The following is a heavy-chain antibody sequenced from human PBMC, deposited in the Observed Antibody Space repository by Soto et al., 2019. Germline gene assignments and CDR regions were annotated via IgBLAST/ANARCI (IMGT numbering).Heavy chain of an antibody. V-gene: IGHV4-30-2*01. CDR1: GGSISSGGFS. CDR3: ARGGYSSDY. J-gene: IGHJ4*02. D-gene: IGHD5-18*01. Sequence: SETLSLTCAVSGGSISSGGFSWNWIRQPPGKGLEWIGYIYHTGSTYYNPSLKSRVTMSVDRSKNQFSLKLSSVTAADTAVYYCARGGYSSDYWGQGTLVTVSS. CDR2: IYHTGST.